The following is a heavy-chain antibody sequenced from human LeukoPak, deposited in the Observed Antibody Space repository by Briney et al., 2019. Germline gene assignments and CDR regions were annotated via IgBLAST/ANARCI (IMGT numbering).Heavy chain of an antibody. CDR2: IYYSGST. CDR3: ARGVAAAGTSFDY. V-gene: IGHV4-39*01. CDR1: GGSISSSSYY. J-gene: IGHJ4*02. D-gene: IGHD6-13*01. Sequence: SETLSLTCTVSGGSISSSSYYWGWIHQPPGRGLEWIGSIYYSGSTYYNPSLKSRVTISVDTSKNQFSLKLSSVTAADTAVYYCARGVAAAGTSFDYWGQGTLVTVSS.